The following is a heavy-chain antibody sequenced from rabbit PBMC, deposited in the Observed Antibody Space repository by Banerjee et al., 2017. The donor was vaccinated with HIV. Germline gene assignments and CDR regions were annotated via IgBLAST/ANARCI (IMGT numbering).Heavy chain of an antibody. CDR2: IGTGSSGTT. CDR3: ARSTSGYDIGDL. Sequence: QSLEESGGDLVKPGASLTLTCTASGFSFSSSYWICWVRQAPGKGLEWIACIGTGSSGTTHYATWAKGRFTITKTSSTTVTLQMTSLTAADTATYFCARSTSGYDIGDLWGPGTLVTVS. CDR1: GFSFSSSYW. J-gene: IGHJ4*01. D-gene: IGHD1-1*01. V-gene: IGHV1S40*01.